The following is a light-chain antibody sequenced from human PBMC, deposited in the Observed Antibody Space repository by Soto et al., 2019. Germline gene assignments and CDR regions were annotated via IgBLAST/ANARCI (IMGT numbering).Light chain of an antibody. CDR2: GAS. CDR3: QQSGSSLST. V-gene: IGKV3-20*01. CDR1: QSVSSTY. Sequence: EIVLTQSPGTLSLSPGERATLSCRASQSVSSTYLAWYQQIPGQAPRLLIYGASSRATGIPDRFSGSGSGTDFTLTISGLEPEDFAVYYCQQSGSSLSTFGQGTKLEIK. J-gene: IGKJ2*01.